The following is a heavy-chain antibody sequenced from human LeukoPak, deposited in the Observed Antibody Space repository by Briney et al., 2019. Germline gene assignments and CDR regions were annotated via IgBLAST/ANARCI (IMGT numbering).Heavy chain of an antibody. CDR1: GYSFCTYD. CDR3: ARGGGHSYGHEYFDY. J-gene: IGHJ4*02. D-gene: IGHD5-18*01. CDR2: MNPKSGNA. V-gene: IGHV1-8*01. Sequence: ASVKVSWKASGYSFCTYDVNWGRQAIGLGLGGLGWMNPKSGNAGYAQNFQGRVTMTRNTSITTAYMELSSLRSDETAVYFCARGGGHSYGHEYFDYWGQGALVIVSS.